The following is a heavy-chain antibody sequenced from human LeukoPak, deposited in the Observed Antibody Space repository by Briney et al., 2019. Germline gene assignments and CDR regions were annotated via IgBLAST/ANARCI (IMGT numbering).Heavy chain of an antibody. Sequence: GSLSLSCAAPGFTFSSYAMSWVRPAPGKGLEWVSGISRSAETTHYADSVKGRFTISRDNSRNSLFLQMSSLRAEDTALYYCAKETADWPRNRMFDFWGQGTPVTVSS. D-gene: IGHD1-14*01. CDR3: AKETADWPRNRMFDF. CDR2: ISRSAETT. J-gene: IGHJ4*02. V-gene: IGHV3-23*01. CDR1: GFTFSSYA.